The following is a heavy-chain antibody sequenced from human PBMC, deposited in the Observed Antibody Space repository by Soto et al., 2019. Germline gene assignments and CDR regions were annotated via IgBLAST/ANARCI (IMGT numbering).Heavy chain of an antibody. CDR3: ARDSVGASDY. Sequence: QVQLVQSGAEVKKPGSSVKVSCKASGGTFSSYTISWVRQAPGQGLEWMGRILPILGIANYAQKFQGRVTITADKSTSTAYMELSSLRSEDTAVYYCARDSVGASDYWGQGTLVTVSS. CDR2: ILPILGIA. D-gene: IGHD1-26*01. CDR1: GGTFSSYT. V-gene: IGHV1-69*08. J-gene: IGHJ4*02.